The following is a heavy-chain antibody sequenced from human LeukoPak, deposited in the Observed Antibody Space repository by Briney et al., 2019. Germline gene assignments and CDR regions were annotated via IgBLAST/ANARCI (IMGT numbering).Heavy chain of an antibody. V-gene: IGHV3-23*01. J-gene: IGHJ4*02. CDR1: GFTFSSYG. Sequence: GGSLRLSCAAAGFTFSSYGMSWVRQAPGKGLEWVSGLSYSGGRTYYADSVKGRFTISRDNSKNTLYLQMNSLRAEDTAVYYCAKDLITFGGVIAIIDYWGQGTPVSVSS. D-gene: IGHD3-16*02. CDR3: AKDLITFGGVIAIIDY. CDR2: LSYSGGRT.